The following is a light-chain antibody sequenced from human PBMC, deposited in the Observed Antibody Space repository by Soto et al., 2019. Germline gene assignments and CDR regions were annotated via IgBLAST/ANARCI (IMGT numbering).Light chain of an antibody. Sequence: DIQLTESPASPSATVGKRVTITWRASLPISNYLAWYQQKPGKTPNLLIYAASTLQAGVPSRFSGSGSGTDFTLTISSLQPEDVAAYYCQQYNSAPLTFGGGTKVDIK. J-gene: IGKJ4*01. CDR1: LPISNY. CDR2: AAS. CDR3: QQYNSAPLT. V-gene: IGKV1-27*01.